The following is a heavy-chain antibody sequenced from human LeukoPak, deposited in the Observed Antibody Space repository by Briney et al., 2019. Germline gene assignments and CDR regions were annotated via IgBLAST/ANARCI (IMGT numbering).Heavy chain of an antibody. V-gene: IGHV4-59*01. CDR2: IYYSGST. CDR1: GGSISSYY. CDR3: ARVDGGYYDSSGYFH. J-gene: IGHJ4*02. Sequence: SETLSLTCTVSGGSISSYYRSWIRQPPGKGLEWIGYIYYSGSTNYNPSLKRQFNISVDTSKNQFSLKLSSVTAADTAVYYCARVDGGYYDSSGYFHWGQGTLVTVSS. D-gene: IGHD3-22*01.